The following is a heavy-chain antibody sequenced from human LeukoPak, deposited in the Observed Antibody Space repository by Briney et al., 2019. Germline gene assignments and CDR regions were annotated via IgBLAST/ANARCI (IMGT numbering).Heavy chain of an antibody. Sequence: SETLSLTCTVSGGSISSYYWSWIRQPPGKGLEWIGYISYSGTTKYNPSLKSRVTMSVDTSKHQFSLHLSSVTAADTAMYYCARGEVGTTTYYFDYWGQGTLVTVSS. CDR3: ARGEVGTTTYYFDY. J-gene: IGHJ4*02. D-gene: IGHD1-26*01. CDR2: ISYSGTT. CDR1: GGSISSYY. V-gene: IGHV4-59*01.